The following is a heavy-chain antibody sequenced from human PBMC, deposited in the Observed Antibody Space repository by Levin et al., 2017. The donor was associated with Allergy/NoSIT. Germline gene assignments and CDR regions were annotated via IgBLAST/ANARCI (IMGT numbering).Heavy chain of an antibody. D-gene: IGHD3-16*01. J-gene: IGHJ4*02. V-gene: IGHV3-23*01. Sequence: GESLKISCAVSGFTFSAYAMTWVRQAPGKGLEWVSLISGNGGGTYYADSVKGRFAISRDNSKNTLYLQMNSLRGEDTAVYYCAGGVGSIDYWGQGTLVTVSS. CDR2: ISGNGGGT. CDR3: AGGVGSIDY. CDR1: GFTFSAYA.